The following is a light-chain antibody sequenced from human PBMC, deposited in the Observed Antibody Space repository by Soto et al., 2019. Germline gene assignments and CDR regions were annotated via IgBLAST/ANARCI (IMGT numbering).Light chain of an antibody. CDR3: QQYGCSPPYT. Sequence: EVVLTQSPGTLSLSPGERATLSCRASENVSNNYLAWYQQKPGQAPRLLIFVSSDRAAGIPDRFSGSGSGIDFPLSISRLEPEDFAVYYCQQYGCSPPYTFGQGTKLEIK. J-gene: IGKJ2*01. CDR1: ENVSNNY. CDR2: VSS. V-gene: IGKV3-20*01.